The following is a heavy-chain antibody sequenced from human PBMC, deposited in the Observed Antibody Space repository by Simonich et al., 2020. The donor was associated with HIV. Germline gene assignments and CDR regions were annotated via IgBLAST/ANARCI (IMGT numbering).Heavy chain of an antibody. D-gene: IGHD3-10*01. CDR3: GRTNYSSGIDY. V-gene: IGHV4-38-2*01. CDR1: GYSVSSAYC. Sequence: QVQLQESGPGLVKPSETLSLTCAVSGYSVSSAYCWGWIRQPPGSGLGWIGTYAHGSSHYTPSLKSRLTISVDMSKNQVYLNLSSVTAADTAVYYCGRTNYSSGIDYWGQGTLVTVSS. J-gene: IGHJ4*02. CDR2: YAHGSS.